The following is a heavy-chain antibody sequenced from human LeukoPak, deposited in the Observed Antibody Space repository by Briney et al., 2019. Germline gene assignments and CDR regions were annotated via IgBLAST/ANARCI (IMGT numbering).Heavy chain of an antibody. J-gene: IGHJ6*02. CDR3: AKDMFREYSGSYYYYGMDV. CDR1: GFTFDDYA. Sequence: GGSLRLSCAASGFTFDDYAMHWVRQAPGKGLEWVSGINWSRGSIGYADSVKGRFTISRDNAKNSLYLQMNSLRAEDTALYYCAKDMFREYSGSYYYYGMDVWGQGTTVTVSS. CDR2: INWSRGSI. V-gene: IGHV3-9*01. D-gene: IGHD1-26*01.